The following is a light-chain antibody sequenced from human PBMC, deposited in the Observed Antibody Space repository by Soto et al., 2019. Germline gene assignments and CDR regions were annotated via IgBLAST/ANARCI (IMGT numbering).Light chain of an antibody. V-gene: IGKV3-15*01. CDR2: GAS. CDR1: QSVNSD. CDR3: QQYNNWPPYT. J-gene: IGKJ2*01. Sequence: EIVLTQSPATLSVSPGNRATLSCRASQSVNSDLAWYQQKPSQAPRLLIYGASTRATGTPTRFSGSGSGTEFTLTISSLQSEDFAVYFCQQYNNWPPYTFGQGTKVDIK.